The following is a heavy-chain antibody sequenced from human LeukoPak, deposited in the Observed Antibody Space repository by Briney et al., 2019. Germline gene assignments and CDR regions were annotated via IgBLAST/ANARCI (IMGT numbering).Heavy chain of an antibody. Sequence: SETLSLTCAVYGGSFSGYYWSWIRQPPGKGLEWIGEINHSGSTNYNPSLKSRVTISVDTSKNQFSLKLSSVTAADTAVYYCASSHDYGGRPALYWGQGTLVTVSS. CDR3: ASSHDYGGRPALY. CDR1: GGSFSGYY. J-gene: IGHJ4*02. CDR2: INHSGST. D-gene: IGHD4-23*01. V-gene: IGHV4-34*01.